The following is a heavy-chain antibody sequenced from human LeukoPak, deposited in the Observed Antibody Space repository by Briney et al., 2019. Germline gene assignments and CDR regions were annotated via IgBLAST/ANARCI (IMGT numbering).Heavy chain of an antibody. D-gene: IGHD3-22*01. CDR3: ARGITMISSPKYYFDY. V-gene: IGHV4-61*01. CDR2: IYYSGST. J-gene: IGHJ4*02. CDR1: SYSISSGYY. Sequence: SETLSLTCTVSSYSISSGYYWSWIRQPPGKGLEWIGYIYYSGSTNYNPSLKSRVTISVDTSKNQFSLKLSSVTAADTAVYYCARGITMISSPKYYFDYWGQGTLVTVSS.